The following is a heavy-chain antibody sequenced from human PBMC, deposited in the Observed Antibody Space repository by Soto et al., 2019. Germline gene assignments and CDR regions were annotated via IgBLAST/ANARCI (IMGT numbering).Heavy chain of an antibody. CDR2: IYHSGST. Sequence: QVQLQESGPGLVKPSETLSLTCTVSGGSVSSGSYYWGWILQPPGKGLEWIGYIYHSGSTNYNPSLKRRVTISGDTSKNQFSLSLTSVTAADTAVYFCARLSAAWFDPWCHETLVTGAS. V-gene: IGHV4-61*01. D-gene: IGHD6-19*01. J-gene: IGHJ5*02. CDR3: ARLSAAWFDP. CDR1: GGSVSSGSYY.